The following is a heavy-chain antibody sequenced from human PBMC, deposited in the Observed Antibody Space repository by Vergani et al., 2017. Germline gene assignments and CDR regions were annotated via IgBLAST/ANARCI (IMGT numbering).Heavy chain of an antibody. CDR2: IYYSGST. V-gene: IGHV4-39*01. CDR3: ARHPPRGEQLNEFDY. Sequence: QLQLQESGPGLVKPSETLSLTCTVSGGSISSSSYYWGWIRQPPGKGLEWIGSIYYSGSTYYNPSLKSRVTISVDTSKNQFSLKLSSVTAADTAVYYCARHPPRGEQLNEFDYWGQGTLVTVSS. D-gene: IGHD6-6*01. CDR1: GGSISSSSYY. J-gene: IGHJ4*02.